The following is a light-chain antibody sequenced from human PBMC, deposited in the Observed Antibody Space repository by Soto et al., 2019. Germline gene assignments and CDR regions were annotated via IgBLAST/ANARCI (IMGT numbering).Light chain of an antibody. Sequence: DIVMTQSPDSLVVSLGERATINCRSSQNILNSPDKRNYLAWYQQKSGQPPKLLIYWASTRESGVPVRFSGSGSGTDFTLTISSLQAEDVAVYYCQQYGAPQITFGGGTKVEIK. J-gene: IGKJ4*01. CDR2: WAS. CDR3: QQYGAPQIT. V-gene: IGKV4-1*01. CDR1: QNILNSPDKRNY.